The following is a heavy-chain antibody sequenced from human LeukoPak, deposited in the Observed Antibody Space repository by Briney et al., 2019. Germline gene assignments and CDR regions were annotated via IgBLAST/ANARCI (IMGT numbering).Heavy chain of an antibody. J-gene: IGHJ4*02. Sequence: PGGSLRLSCAASGFTFSSYGMHWVRQAPGKGLEWVAVIWYDGSNKYYADSVKGRFTISRDNSKNTLYLQMNSLRAEDTAVYYCAREQEEWELLYYFDYWGQGTLATVSS. CDR1: GFTFSSYG. V-gene: IGHV3-33*01. CDR2: IWYDGSNK. CDR3: AREQEEWELLYYFDY. D-gene: IGHD1-26*01.